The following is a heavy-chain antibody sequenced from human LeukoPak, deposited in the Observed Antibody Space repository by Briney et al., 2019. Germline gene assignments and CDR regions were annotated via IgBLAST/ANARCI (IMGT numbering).Heavy chain of an antibody. V-gene: IGHV1-18*01. CDR1: GYTFTSYG. D-gene: IGHD1/OR15-1a*01. Sequence: ASVKVSCKASGYTFTSYGFSWVRQAPGQGLEWMGWISAYNGDTKYALNLQGRVTMTTDTSTSTAYMELRSLRSDDTAVYYCARGNMVDAFDIWGQGTMVTVSS. CDR2: ISAYNGDT. CDR3: ARGNMVDAFDI. J-gene: IGHJ3*02.